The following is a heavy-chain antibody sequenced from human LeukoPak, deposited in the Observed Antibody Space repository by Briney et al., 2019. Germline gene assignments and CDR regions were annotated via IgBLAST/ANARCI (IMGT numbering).Heavy chain of an antibody. CDR2: INPSGGST. J-gene: IGHJ4*02. CDR3: ARGGWLVLRYFDY. Sequence: ASVKVSCKASGYTFTSYYIHWVRQAPGQGLEWMGLINPSGGSTNYAQKFQGRVTMTRNTSISTAYMELSSLRSEDTAVYYCARGGWLVLRYFDYWGQGTLVTVSS. D-gene: IGHD3-9*01. V-gene: IGHV1-46*01. CDR1: GYTFTSYY.